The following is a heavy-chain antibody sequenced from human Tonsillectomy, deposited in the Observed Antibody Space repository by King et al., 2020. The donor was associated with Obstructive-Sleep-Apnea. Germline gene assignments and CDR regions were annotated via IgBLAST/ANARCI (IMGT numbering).Heavy chain of an antibody. D-gene: IGHD2-2*01. Sequence: VQLVESGGGLVQPGRSLRLSCAASGFTFDDYAMHWVRQAPGKGLEWVSGISWNSGRIGYADSVKGRFTISRDSATNSLYLEMNSLRAEDTALYYCAKDIKDVVVLPAAVLMEGDYYYYGMDVWGQGTTVTVSS. CDR3: AKDIKDVVVLPAAVLMEGDYYYYGMDV. CDR1: GFTFDDYA. CDR2: ISWNSGRI. J-gene: IGHJ6*02. V-gene: IGHV3-9*01.